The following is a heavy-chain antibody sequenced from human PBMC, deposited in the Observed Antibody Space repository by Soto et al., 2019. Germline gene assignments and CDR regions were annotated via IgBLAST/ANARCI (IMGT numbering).Heavy chain of an antibody. CDR2: IYYSGST. Sequence: QLQLQESGPGLVKPSETLSLTCTVSGGSISSSSYYWGWIRQPPGKGLEWIGSIYYSGSTYYNPSLKSRVPISVDTSKNRFSLKLSSVTAADTAVYYCASTIAVAENWFDPWGQGTLVTVSS. D-gene: IGHD6-19*01. V-gene: IGHV4-39*01. CDR3: ASTIAVAENWFDP. J-gene: IGHJ5*02. CDR1: GGSISSSSYY.